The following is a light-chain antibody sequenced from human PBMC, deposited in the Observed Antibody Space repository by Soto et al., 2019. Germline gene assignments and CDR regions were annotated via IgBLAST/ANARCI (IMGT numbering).Light chain of an antibody. J-gene: IGKJ2*01. V-gene: IGKV3-15*01. CDR2: GAS. CDR1: QRVSSN. Sequence: KVMTQSPATLSVSPGERATLSCRASQRVSSNLAWYQQKPGQAPRLLIYGASTRATGIPARFSGSGSGTEFTLTISSLQSEDFAVYYCQQYNNWPPYTFGQGTKLEIK. CDR3: QQYNNWPPYT.